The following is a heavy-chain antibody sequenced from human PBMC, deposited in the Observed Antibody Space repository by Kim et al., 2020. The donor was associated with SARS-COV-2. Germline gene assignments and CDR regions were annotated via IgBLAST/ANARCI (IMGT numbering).Heavy chain of an antibody. Sequence: YFADSVRGRFTVSRDNSKNTVYLQMNTLRDEDSSVYYCVIIRGYTSGSFDYWGQGILVTVSS. V-gene: IGHV3-64D*06. J-gene: IGHJ4*02. D-gene: IGHD5-18*01. CDR3: VIIRGYTSGSFDY.